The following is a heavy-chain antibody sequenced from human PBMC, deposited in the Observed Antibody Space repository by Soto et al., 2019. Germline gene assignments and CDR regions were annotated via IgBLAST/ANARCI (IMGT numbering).Heavy chain of an antibody. V-gene: IGHV5-10-1*01. D-gene: IGHD7-27*01. CDR2: IDPSDSYT. CDR1: GYSFTSYW. Sequence: GESLKISCXGSGYSFTSYWISWVRQMPGKGLEWMGRIDPSDSYTNYSPSFQGHVTISADKSISTAYLQWSSLKASDTAMYYCARPNWGAPYYGMDVWGQGTTVTVSS. CDR3: ARPNWGAPYYGMDV. J-gene: IGHJ6*02.